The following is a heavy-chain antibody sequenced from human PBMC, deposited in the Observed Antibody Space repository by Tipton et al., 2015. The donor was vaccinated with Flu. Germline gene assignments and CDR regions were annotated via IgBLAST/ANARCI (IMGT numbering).Heavy chain of an antibody. CDR3: ARDLGGGSGWYRYFDI. CDR2: ISTSGST. D-gene: IGHD6-19*01. V-gene: IGHV4-61*02. Sequence: TLSLTCTVSGGSISSSRYYWGWIRQPPGKGLEWIGRISTSGSTNYNPSLQSRVTISVDWSKNQFSLNLTSVTAADTAVYYCARDLGGGSGWYRYFDIWGQGTLVTVSS. J-gene: IGHJ4*02. CDR1: GGSISSSRYY.